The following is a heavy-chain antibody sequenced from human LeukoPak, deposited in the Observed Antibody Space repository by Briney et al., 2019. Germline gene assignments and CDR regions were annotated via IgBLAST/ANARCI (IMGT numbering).Heavy chain of an antibody. V-gene: IGHV4-59*01. CDR3: ASARLGSGLEGAFDI. D-gene: IGHD6-25*01. CDR1: GGSISSYF. CDR2: IYYSGST. Sequence: SETLSPTCTVSGGSISSYFWSWIRQPPGKGLEWIGYIYYSGSTNYNPSLKSRVTISVDTSKNQFSLKLSSVTAADTAVYYCASARLGSGLEGAFDIWGQGTMVTVFS. J-gene: IGHJ3*02.